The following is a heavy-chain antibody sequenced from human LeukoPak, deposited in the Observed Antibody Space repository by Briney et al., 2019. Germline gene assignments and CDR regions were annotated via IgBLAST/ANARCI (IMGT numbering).Heavy chain of an antibody. J-gene: IGHJ4*02. V-gene: IGHV3-7*01. D-gene: IGHD1-1*01. Sequence: GGSLRLSCAASGFPFSSYWMSWLRQAPGKGLEWVANIKQDGSDKYYVDSVKGRFTISRDNAKNSLSLQMNSLRADDTAVYDCTRLTGTTGFDYWGQGTLVTVSS. CDR1: GFPFSSYW. CDR2: IKQDGSDK. CDR3: TRLTGTTGFDY.